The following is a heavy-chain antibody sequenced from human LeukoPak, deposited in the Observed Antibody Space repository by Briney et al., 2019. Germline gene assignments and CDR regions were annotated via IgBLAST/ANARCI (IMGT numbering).Heavy chain of an antibody. Sequence: PGGSLRLSCAASGFTFSRCEMNWVRQAPGKGLEWVSSISSSSSYIYYADSVKGRFTISRDNAKNSLYLQMNSLRAEDTAVYYCARAMGGSWDYWGQGTLVTVSS. CDR3: ARAMGGSWDY. J-gene: IGHJ4*02. V-gene: IGHV3-21*01. D-gene: IGHD6-13*01. CDR2: ISSSSSYI. CDR1: GFTFSRCE.